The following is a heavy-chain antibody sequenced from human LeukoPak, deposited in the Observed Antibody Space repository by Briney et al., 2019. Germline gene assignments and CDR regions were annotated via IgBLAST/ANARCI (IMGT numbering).Heavy chain of an antibody. V-gene: IGHV3-74*01. CDR3: ARGASSGYLGY. CDR1: GFTFSNYW. CDR2: INSVGSRT. J-gene: IGHJ4*02. D-gene: IGHD1-26*01. Sequence: GGSLRLPCAASGFTFSNYWMEWVRQAPGKGLVWVSHINSVGSRTTYADSVKGRFTISRDNAKNTLYLQLNSLRPEDTAVYYCARGASSGYLGYWGQGTLVTVSS.